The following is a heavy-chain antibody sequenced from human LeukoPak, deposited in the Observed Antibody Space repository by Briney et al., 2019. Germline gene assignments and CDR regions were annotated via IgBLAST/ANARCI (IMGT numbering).Heavy chain of an antibody. V-gene: IGHV4-30-2*01. J-gene: IGHJ4*02. CDR3: ARGPPEVGIIDY. CDR2: IYHSGST. D-gene: IGHD1-26*01. CDR1: GGSISSGGYY. Sequence: SQTLSLTCTVSGGSISSGGYYWSWIRQPPGKGLEWIGYIYHSGSTYYNPSLKSRVTISVDRSKNQFSLKLSSVTAADTAVYYCARGPPEVGIIDYWGQGTLVTVSS.